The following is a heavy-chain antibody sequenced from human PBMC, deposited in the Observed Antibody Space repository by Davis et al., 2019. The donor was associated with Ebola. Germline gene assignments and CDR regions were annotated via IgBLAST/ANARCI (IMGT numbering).Heavy chain of an antibody. Sequence: GESLKISCKGSGYSFTSYWIGWVRQMPGKGLEWMGIIYPGDSDTRYSPSFQGQVTISADKSISTAYLQWSSLKASDTAMYYCARAPTAGYCSGGSCLEYFQHWGQGTLVTVSS. CDR2: IYPGDSDT. V-gene: IGHV5-51*01. CDR1: GYSFTSYW. D-gene: IGHD2-15*01. J-gene: IGHJ1*01. CDR3: ARAPTAGYCSGGSCLEYFQH.